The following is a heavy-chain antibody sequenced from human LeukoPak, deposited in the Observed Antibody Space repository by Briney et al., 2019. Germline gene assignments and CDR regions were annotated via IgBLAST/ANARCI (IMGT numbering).Heavy chain of an antibody. Sequence: GGSLRLSCAASGFTFNNYAMSWVRQAPGKGLEWVSAIGDNGGDTKYADSVKGRFTISRDNSKNTLYLQMNSLRAGDTAIYYCGKDWKLDYWGQGTLVTVSS. CDR2: IGDNGGDT. V-gene: IGHV3-23*01. J-gene: IGHJ4*02. D-gene: IGHD1-1*01. CDR3: GKDWKLDY. CDR1: GFTFNNYA.